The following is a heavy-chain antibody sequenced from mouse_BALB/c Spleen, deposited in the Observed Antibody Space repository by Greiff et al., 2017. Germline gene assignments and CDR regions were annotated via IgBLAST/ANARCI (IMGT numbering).Heavy chain of an antibody. V-gene: IGHV5-17*02. CDR3: ASRDGSSSFAY. J-gene: IGHJ3*01. D-gene: IGHD1-1*01. Sequence: EVHLVESGGGLVQPGGSRKLSCAASGFTFSSFGMHWVRQAPEKGLEWVAYISSGSSTIYYADTVKGRFTISRDNPKNTLFLQMTSLRSEDTAMYYCASRDGSSSFAYWGQGTLVTVSA. CDR2: ISSGSSTI. CDR1: GFTFSSFG.